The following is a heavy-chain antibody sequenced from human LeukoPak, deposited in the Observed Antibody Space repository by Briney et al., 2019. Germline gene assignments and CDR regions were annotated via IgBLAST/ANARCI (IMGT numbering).Heavy chain of an antibody. V-gene: IGHV3-23*01. J-gene: IGHJ3*02. CDR1: GFTFSSYA. CDR3: ARGGRWLQFMKNDAFDI. D-gene: IGHD5-24*01. CDR2: ISGSGGTT. Sequence: GGSLRLSCATSGFTFSSYAMSWVRQAPGKGLEWVSAISGSGGTTYYADSVKGRFTISRDNSKNTLHLQMNSLRPEDTAVYYCARGGRWLQFMKNDAFDIWGQGTMVTVSS.